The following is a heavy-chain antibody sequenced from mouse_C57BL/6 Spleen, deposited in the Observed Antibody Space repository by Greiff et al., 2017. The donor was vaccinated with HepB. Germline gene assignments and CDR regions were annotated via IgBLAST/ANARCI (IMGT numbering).Heavy chain of an antibody. D-gene: IGHD1-1*01. V-gene: IGHV1-63*01. CDR1: GYTFTNYW. Sequence: VQLVESGAELVRPGTSVKMSCKASGYTFTNYWIGWAKQRPGHGLEWIGDIYPGGGYTNYNEKFKGKATLTADKSSSTAYMQFSSLTSEDSAIYYCPRWDGSRNYFDYWGQGTTLTVSS. CDR3: PRWDGSRNYFDY. J-gene: IGHJ2*01. CDR2: IYPGGGYT.